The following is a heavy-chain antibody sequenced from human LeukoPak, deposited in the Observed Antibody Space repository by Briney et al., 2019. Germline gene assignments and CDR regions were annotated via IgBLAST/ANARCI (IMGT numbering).Heavy chain of an antibody. D-gene: IGHD2-15*01. J-gene: IGHJ5*02. Sequence: ASVKVSCKASGYTFTSYGISWVRQAPGQGLEWMGWISAYNGNTNYAQKLQGRVTMTTDTSTSTAYMELRSLRSDDTAVYYCARVVVVAATPYSWFDPWGQGTLVTVSS. CDR1: GYTFTSYG. CDR2: ISAYNGNT. V-gene: IGHV1-18*01. CDR3: ARVVVVAATPYSWFDP.